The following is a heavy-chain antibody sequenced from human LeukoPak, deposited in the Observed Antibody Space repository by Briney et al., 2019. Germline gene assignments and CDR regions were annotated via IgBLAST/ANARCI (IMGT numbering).Heavy chain of an antibody. D-gene: IGHD2-2*01. CDR3: ARYRSSTSCSDVWFDP. J-gene: IGHJ5*02. CDR1: GGTFSSYA. CDR2: IIPIFGIA. Sequence: ASVKVSCKASGGTFSSYAISWVRQAPGQGLEWMGRIIPIFGIANYAQKFQGRVAITADKSTSTAYMELSSLRSEDTAVYYCARYRSSTSCSDVWFDPWGQGTLVTVSS. V-gene: IGHV1-69*04.